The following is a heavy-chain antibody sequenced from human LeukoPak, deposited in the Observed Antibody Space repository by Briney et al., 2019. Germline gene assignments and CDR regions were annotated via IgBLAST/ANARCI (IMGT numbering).Heavy chain of an antibody. Sequence: PGGSLRLSCAASGFTFSSSAMSWVRQVPGKGLEWVSGISASGGSTSYADSVRGRFTISRDNSKSTLYVQMNSLRDEDTAVYYCAKDRKAFIRGFDYWGQGTLVTVSS. V-gene: IGHV3-23*01. CDR1: GFTFSSSA. D-gene: IGHD2/OR15-2a*01. CDR3: AKDRKAFIRGFDY. CDR2: ISASGGST. J-gene: IGHJ4*02.